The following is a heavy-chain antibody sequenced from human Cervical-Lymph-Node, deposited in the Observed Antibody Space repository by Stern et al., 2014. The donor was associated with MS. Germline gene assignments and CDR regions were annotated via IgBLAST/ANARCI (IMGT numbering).Heavy chain of an antibody. CDR3: ARSDRLWGSFDY. CDR1: GASISTVGYY. V-gene: IGHV4-31*03. Sequence: QVQLQESGPGLVKPSQTLSLTCTVSGASISTVGYYWSWIRQHPGKGLEWIAYISYIGSTYYNPSLKSRVSISADTSKNQFSLNLTSVTDADTALYYCARSDRLWGSFDYWGQGTLVAVSS. J-gene: IGHJ4*02. CDR2: ISYIGST. D-gene: IGHD3-16*01.